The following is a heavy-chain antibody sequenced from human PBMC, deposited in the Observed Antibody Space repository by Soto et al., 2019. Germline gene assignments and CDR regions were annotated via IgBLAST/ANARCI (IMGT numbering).Heavy chain of an antibody. CDR2: ISVGGDIT. Sequence: GGSLRLSCAGSGFTFGNYAMSWVRQIPGKGLEWVSIISVGGDITYYADSVKGRFTISRDNSKNTVYLQMNSLRGDDTALYYCAKGIVAAAANRPSDYWGQGTQVTVSS. CDR3: AKGIVAAAANRPSDY. CDR1: GFTFGNYA. V-gene: IGHV3-23*01. J-gene: IGHJ4*02. D-gene: IGHD2-15*01.